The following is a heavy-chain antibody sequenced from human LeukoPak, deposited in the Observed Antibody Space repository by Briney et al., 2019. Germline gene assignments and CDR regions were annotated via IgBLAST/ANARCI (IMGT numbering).Heavy chain of an antibody. CDR1: GFTFSSYS. Sequence: SGGSLRLSCAASGFTFSSYSMNWVRQAPGKGLEWVSSISSSSSYIYYADSLKGRFTISRDNAKNSLYLQMNSLRAEDTAVYYCARVKEASAFDIWGQGTMVTVSS. D-gene: IGHD5-12*01. CDR3: ARVKEASAFDI. CDR2: ISSSSSYI. J-gene: IGHJ3*02. V-gene: IGHV3-21*01.